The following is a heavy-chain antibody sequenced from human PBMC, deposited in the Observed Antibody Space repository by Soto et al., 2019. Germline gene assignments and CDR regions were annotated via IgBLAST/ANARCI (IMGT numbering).Heavy chain of an antibody. Sequence: LSLTCTVSGGSVSSGSYYWSWIRQPPGKGLEWIGYIYYSGSTNYNPSLKSRVTISVDTSKNQFSLKLSSVTAADTAVYYCARVRNTAMQPGAFDIWGPGTMVTVSS. CDR2: IYYSGST. D-gene: IGHD5-18*01. CDR1: GGSVSSGSYY. J-gene: IGHJ3*02. V-gene: IGHV4-61*01. CDR3: ARVRNTAMQPGAFDI.